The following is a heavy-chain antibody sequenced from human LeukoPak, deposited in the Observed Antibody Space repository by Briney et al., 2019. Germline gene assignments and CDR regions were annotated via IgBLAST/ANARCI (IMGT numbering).Heavy chain of an antibody. CDR3: ARAKRTIFGVVMPYTWFVP. D-gene: IGHD3-3*01. CDR2: IYYSGST. J-gene: IGHJ5*02. Sequence: PSETLSLTCTVSGGSISSYYWSWIRRPPGKGLEWIGYIYYSGSTNYNPSLKSRVTISVDTSKNQFSLKLSSVTAADTAVYYCARAKRTIFGVVMPYTWFVPWGQGTLVTVSS. CDR1: GGSISSYY. V-gene: IGHV4-59*01.